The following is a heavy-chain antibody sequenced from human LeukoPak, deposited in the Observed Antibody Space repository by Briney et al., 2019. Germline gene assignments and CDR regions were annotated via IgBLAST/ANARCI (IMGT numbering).Heavy chain of an antibody. D-gene: IGHD1-26*01. CDR1: GYTLTSYA. CDR3: AREREGVGFDY. CDR2: INAGNGNP. J-gene: IGHJ4*02. Sequence: GASVKVSCKASGYTLTSYAMHWVRQAPGQRLEWMGWINAGNGNPKYLQKFQGRVTITRDTSASTAYMELSSLRSEDTAVYYCAREREGVGFDYWGQGTLLTVSS. V-gene: IGHV1-3*01.